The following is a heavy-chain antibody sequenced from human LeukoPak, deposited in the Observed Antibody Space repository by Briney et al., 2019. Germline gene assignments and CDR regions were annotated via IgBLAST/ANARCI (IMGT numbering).Heavy chain of an antibody. J-gene: IGHJ5*02. CDR3: ARVEEGWFDP. CDR1: GFTVSGNY. V-gene: IGHV3-66*01. CDR2: IYSDTTA. Sequence: GGSLRLSCAASGFTVSGNYMGWVRQAPGKGLEWVSVIYSDTTAYYPDSVKGRFTISRDNSKNTLFLQMNSLSADDTAVYYCARVEEGWFDPWGQGTLVTVSS.